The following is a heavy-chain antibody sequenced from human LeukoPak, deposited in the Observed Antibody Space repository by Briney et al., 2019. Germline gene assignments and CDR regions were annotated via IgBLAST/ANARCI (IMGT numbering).Heavy chain of an antibody. CDR3: AKDLRSGSYDY. D-gene: IGHD1-26*01. CDR1: GFTFSSYW. V-gene: IGHV3-74*03. CDR2: INSDGSSI. Sequence: GGSLRLSCAASGFTFSSYWMHWVRQAPGKGLVWVSRINSDGSSITYADSVKGRFTISRDNAKNTLYLQMNSLRVEDTAVYYCAKDLRSGSYDYWGQGTLVTVSS. J-gene: IGHJ4*02.